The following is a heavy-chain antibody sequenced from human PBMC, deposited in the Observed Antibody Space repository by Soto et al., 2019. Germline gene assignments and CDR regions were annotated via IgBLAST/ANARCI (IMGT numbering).Heavy chain of an antibody. CDR1: GNTLTSFY. V-gene: IGHV1-2*02. CDR2: LSPTTGGT. D-gene: IGHD3-9*01. CDR3: ARPPGYVTDWYYFDT. Sequence: ASVKVSGKTSGNTLTSFYIHWVRQAPGQGLEWVGRLSPTTGGTNYAQHFQGRVTVTWDMSTFTAYMELSSLIYEDTAVYYCARPPGYVTDWYYFDTWGQGTQVTVSS. J-gene: IGHJ4*02.